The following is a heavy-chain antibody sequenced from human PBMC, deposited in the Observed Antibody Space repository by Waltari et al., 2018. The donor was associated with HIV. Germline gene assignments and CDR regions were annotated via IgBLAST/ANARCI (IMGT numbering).Heavy chain of an antibody. CDR3: GKDLTPGGLDV. J-gene: IGHJ6*02. CDR1: GLNFDKYA. V-gene: IGHV3-9*01. Sequence: EVQLVESGGGLVQPGGSLRLSCAVSGLNFDKYAMHWVRQVPGKGLEWVSGFSLDSDRIDYADSVKGRFTVSRDNAKNSLYLQMNSLRVEDTALYYCGKDLTPGGLDVWGQGTTVIVSS. CDR2: FSLDSDRI.